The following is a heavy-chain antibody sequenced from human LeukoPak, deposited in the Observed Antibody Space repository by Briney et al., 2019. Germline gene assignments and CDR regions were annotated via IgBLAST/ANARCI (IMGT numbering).Heavy chain of an antibody. J-gene: IGHJ4*02. CDR3: AKRAGGYCSSTSCHSAFDY. CDR1: GFTFSSYA. V-gene: IGHV3-23*01. CDR2: ISGSGGST. Sequence: GGSLRLSCAASGFTFSSYAMSWVRQAPGKGLEWVSAISGSGGSTYYADSVKGRFTISRDNSKNTLYLQMNSLRAEDTAVYYCAKRAGGYCSSTSCHSAFDYWGQGTLVTVSS. D-gene: IGHD2-2*01.